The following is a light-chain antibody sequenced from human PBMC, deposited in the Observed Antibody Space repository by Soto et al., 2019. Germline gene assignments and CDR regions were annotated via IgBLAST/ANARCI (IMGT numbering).Light chain of an antibody. CDR3: SSYTSSNTLYV. CDR2: DVS. Sequence: QSALTQPASVSGSPGQSITISCSGTSSDIGAYNSVSWYQQHPGKAPKLMVYDVSSRPSGVSNRFSGSKSGNTASLTISGLQAEDVADYYCSSYTSSNTLYVFGTGTKVTVL. J-gene: IGLJ1*01. V-gene: IGLV2-14*01. CDR1: SSDIGAYNS.